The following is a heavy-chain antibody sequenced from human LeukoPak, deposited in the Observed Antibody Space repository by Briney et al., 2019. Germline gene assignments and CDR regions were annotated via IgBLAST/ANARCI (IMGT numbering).Heavy chain of an antibody. CDR1: GFQFSSFA. J-gene: IGHJ5*02. Sequence: QPGGSLRLSCVASGFQFSSFAMSWVRQAPGRGLRWVSAIRTVGDDPSYADSVRGRFTISRDNSKNTLYLQMNSLRAEDTAVYYCAKGYYYDSNWWFDPWGQGTLVTVSS. CDR3: AKGYYYDSNWWFDP. V-gene: IGHV3-23*01. CDR2: IRTVGDDP. D-gene: IGHD3-22*01.